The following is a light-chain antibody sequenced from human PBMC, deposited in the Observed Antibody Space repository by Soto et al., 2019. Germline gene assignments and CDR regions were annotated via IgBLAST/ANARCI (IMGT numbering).Light chain of an antibody. CDR3: SSYTSGSTRYV. CDR2: EVS. CDR1: RSDVGGYKY. V-gene: IGLV2-14*01. J-gene: IGLJ1*01. Sequence: QSALTQPASVSGSPGQSITISCTGTRSDVGGYKYVSWYQQHPGKAPKLMIYEVSNRPSGVSNRFSGSKSGNTASLTISGLQAEDEADSYCSSYTSGSTRYVFGTGTKIT.